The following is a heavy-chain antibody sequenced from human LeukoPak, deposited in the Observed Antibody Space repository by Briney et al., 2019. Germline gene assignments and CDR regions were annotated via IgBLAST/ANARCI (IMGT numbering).Heavy chain of an antibody. CDR1: GASISSYY. CDR3: ARDGVITFGGVIGYFDY. V-gene: IGHV4-59*01. CDR2: IYYSGGT. Sequence: SETLSLTCNVSGASISSYYWSWIRQPPGKGLEWVGYIYYSGGTNYNPSLQSRITISVDTSKNQFSLKLTSVTAADTAVYYCARDGVITFGGVIGYFDYWGQGALVTVSS. D-gene: IGHD3-16*02. J-gene: IGHJ4*02.